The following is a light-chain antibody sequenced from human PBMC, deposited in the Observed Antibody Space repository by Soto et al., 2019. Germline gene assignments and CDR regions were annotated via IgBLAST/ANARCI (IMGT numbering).Light chain of an antibody. V-gene: IGKV3-20*01. J-gene: IGKJ2*01. CDR1: QSISTTY. CDR3: QQYGSSSYT. CDR2: GAS. Sequence: EIVLTQSPGTLSLSPGERATLSCRASQSISTTYLAWYQQNPGQAPRLLIYGASSRATGILDRFSGSGSGTDFTLTISRLEPEDFAVYFCQQYGSSSYTFGQGTKLEIK.